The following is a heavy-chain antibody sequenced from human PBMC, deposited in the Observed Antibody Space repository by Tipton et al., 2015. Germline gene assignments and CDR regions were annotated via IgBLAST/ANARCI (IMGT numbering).Heavy chain of an antibody. CDR2: IYYSGST. J-gene: IGHJ4*02. D-gene: IGHD6-6*01. CDR3: ARHRPYSSSGADYFDY. V-gene: IGHV4-38-2*01. Sequence: TLSLTCAVSAYSISSDYYWGWIRQPPGKGLEWIGSIYYSGSTYYNPSLKSRVTISVDTSKNRFSLKLSSVTAADTAVYYCARHRPYSSSGADYFDYWGQGTLVTVSS. CDR1: AYSISSDYY.